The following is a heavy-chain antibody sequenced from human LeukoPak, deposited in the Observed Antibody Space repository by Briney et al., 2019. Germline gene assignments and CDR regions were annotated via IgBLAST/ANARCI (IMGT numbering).Heavy chain of an antibody. CDR2: ISSSSSTI. J-gene: IGHJ3*02. D-gene: IGHD1-26*01. V-gene: IGHV3-48*04. CDR3: ARDCIRRGSYGAFDI. Sequence: GGSLRLSCAASGFTFSSYSMNWVRQAPGKGLEWVSYISSSSSTIYYADSVKGRFTTSRDNAKNSLYLQMNSLRAEDTAVYYCARDCIRRGSYGAFDIWGQGTMVTVSS. CDR1: GFTFSSYS.